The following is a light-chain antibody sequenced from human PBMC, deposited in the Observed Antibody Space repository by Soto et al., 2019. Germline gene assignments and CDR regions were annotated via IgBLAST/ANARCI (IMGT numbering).Light chain of an antibody. CDR3: QQYSSFTRT. CDR1: QTISTW. V-gene: IGKV1-5*01. Sequence: DIQVTQSPPTLSASVVDRFTITCLASQTISTWMAWYQQKPGKAPKLLIYAASSLQSGVPSRFSGSGSGTDFTLTISSLQPEDFATYYCQQYSSFTRTFGQGTKV. J-gene: IGKJ1*01. CDR2: AAS.